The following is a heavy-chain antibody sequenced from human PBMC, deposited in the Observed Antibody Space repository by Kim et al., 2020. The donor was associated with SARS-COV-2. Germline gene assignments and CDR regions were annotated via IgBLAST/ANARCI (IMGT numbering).Heavy chain of an antibody. V-gene: IGHV3-30*04. CDR3: ARDGAPYYYDSSGPDY. J-gene: IGHJ4*02. CDR2: ISYDGSNK. D-gene: IGHD3-22*01. CDR1: GFTFSSYA. Sequence: GGSLRLSCAASGFTFSSYAMHWVRQAPGKGLEWVAVISYDGSNKYYADSVKGRFTISRDNSKNTLYLQMNSLRAEDTAVYYCARDGAPYYYDSSGPDYWGQGTLVTVSS.